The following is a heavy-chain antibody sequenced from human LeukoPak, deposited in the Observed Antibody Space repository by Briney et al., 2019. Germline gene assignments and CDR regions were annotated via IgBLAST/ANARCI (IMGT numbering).Heavy chain of an antibody. J-gene: IGHJ3*02. V-gene: IGHV4-59*01. D-gene: IGHD1-1*01. CDR2: IYYSGST. CDR3: AREETGVNDAFDI. Sequence: SETLSLTCTVSGGSISSYYWSWIRQPPGKGLEWIGYIYYSGSTNYNPSLKSRVTISVDTSKNQFSLKLSSVTAADTAVYYCAREETGVNDAFDIWGQGTMVTVPS. CDR1: GGSISSYY.